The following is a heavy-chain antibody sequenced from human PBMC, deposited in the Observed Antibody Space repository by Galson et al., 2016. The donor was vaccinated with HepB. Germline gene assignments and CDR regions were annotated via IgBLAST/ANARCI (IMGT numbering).Heavy chain of an antibody. CDR2: IYSGGST. J-gene: IGHJ6*02. Sequence: SLRLSCAASGFSVSSNYIIWVRQAPGKGLEWVSAIYSGGSTYYADAVKGHFTVSRDNPKNTVYLQMNSLRAEDTAVYYCARDPQYQLTNYYYYGMDVWGQGTTVTV. CDR1: GFSVSSNY. D-gene: IGHD2-2*01. V-gene: IGHV3-53*01. CDR3: ARDPQYQLTNYYYYGMDV.